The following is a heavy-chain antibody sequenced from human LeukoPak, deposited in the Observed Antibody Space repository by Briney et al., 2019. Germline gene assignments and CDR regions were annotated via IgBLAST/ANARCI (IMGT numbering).Heavy chain of an antibody. CDR1: GFTFSSYW. D-gene: IGHD5-18*01. V-gene: IGHV3-48*04. J-gene: IGHJ4*02. CDR3: ARDLSGYNYANPTQVDY. Sequence: GGSLRLSCAASGFTFSSYWMNWVRQAPGKGLEWVSYISSSGSTIYYADSVKGRFTISRDNAKNSLYLQMNSLRAEDTALYYCARDLSGYNYANPTQVDYWGQGTLVTVSS. CDR2: ISSSGSTI.